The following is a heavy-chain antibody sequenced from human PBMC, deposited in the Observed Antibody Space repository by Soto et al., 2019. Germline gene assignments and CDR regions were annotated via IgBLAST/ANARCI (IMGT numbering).Heavy chain of an antibody. CDR1: GYTFTGYY. J-gene: IGHJ6*02. D-gene: IGHD6-19*01. CDR2: INPNSGGT. V-gene: IGHV1-2*04. CDR3: ARAPPKYSSGWYYYYGMDV. Sequence: ASVKVSCKASGYTFTGYYMHWVRQAPGQGLEWMGWINPNSGGTNYAQKFQGWVTMTRDTPISTAYMELSRLRSDDTAVYYCARAPPKYSSGWYYYYGMDVWGQGTTVTVSS.